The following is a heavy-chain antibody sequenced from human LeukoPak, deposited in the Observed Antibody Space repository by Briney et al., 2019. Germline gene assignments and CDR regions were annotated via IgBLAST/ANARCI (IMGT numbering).Heavy chain of an antibody. V-gene: IGHV3-23*01. CDR1: GFTFSSYA. Sequence: PGGSLRLSCAASGFTFSSYAMSWVRQAPGKGLKWVSAISGSGGSTYYADSVKGRFTISRDNSKNTLYLQMNSLRAEDTAVYYCARPGDYDSSGYYSFFDYWGQGTLVTVSS. CDR3: ARPGDYDSSGYYSFFDY. D-gene: IGHD3-22*01. CDR2: ISGSGGST. J-gene: IGHJ4*02.